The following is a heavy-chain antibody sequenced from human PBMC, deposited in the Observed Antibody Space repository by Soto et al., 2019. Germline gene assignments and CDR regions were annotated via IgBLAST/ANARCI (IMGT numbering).Heavy chain of an antibody. Sequence: QVQLQESGPGLMKPSETLSLTCTVSGASITSSSYWSWIRQPAGKGLEWIGRFSLSGTTNYNPSLRSRVTMSADVSKNQFSLRLTSVTAADTALYYCARGMTPPGAPAWYYSDSWGQGTLVTVSS. CDR3: ARGMTPPGAPAWYYSDS. CDR2: FSLSGTT. D-gene: IGHD2-8*02. CDR1: GASITSSSY. V-gene: IGHV4-4*07. J-gene: IGHJ4*02.